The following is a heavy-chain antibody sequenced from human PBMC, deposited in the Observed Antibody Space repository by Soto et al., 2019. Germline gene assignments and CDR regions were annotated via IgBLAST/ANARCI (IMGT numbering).Heavy chain of an antibody. V-gene: IGHV3-48*02. CDR1: GFTFSSYS. Sequence: GGSLRLSCAASGFTFSSYSMNWVRQAPGKGLEWVSYISSSSSTIYYADSVKGRFTISRDNAKNSLYLQMNSLRDEDTAVYYCAILDVLRFLEVKWGQGTMVTVSS. D-gene: IGHD3-3*01. CDR2: ISSSSSTI. J-gene: IGHJ3*01. CDR3: AILDVLRFLEVK.